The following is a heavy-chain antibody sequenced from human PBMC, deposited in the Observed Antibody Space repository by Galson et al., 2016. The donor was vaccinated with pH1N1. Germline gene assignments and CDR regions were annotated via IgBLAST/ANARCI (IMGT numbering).Heavy chain of an antibody. D-gene: IGHD3-10*01. CDR2: VYSSGST. CDR3: ARGGEEVLTFGEPHNWFDP. Sequence: LSLTCTVSGGSISSRTYYWSWIRQPAGKGLEWIGLVYSSGSTRYNPSLKSRVPISADTSKSQLSLKMTSVTAADTAVYYCARGGEEVLTFGEPHNWFDPWGQGILVTVSS. V-gene: IGHV4-61*02. CDR1: GGSISSRTYY. J-gene: IGHJ5*02.